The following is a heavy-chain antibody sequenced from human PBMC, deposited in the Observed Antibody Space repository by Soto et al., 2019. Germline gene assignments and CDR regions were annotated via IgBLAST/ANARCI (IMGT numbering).Heavy chain of an antibody. D-gene: IGHD6-19*01. CDR2: IKSQSDGGAT. CDR1: GFTVTNAW. J-gene: IGHJ3*02. Sequence: EVQVVESGGGLVKPGGSLRLSCAASGFTVTNAWMTWVRQAPGKGLEWVGRIKSQSDGGATDYAAPVKGRFTMSRDASKNTLYLQMNSLEPEDTAVYYCTTDYVHPAFSGGWRGAYDIWGQGTLVTVSS. CDR3: TTDYVHPAFSGGWRGAYDI. V-gene: IGHV3-15*07.